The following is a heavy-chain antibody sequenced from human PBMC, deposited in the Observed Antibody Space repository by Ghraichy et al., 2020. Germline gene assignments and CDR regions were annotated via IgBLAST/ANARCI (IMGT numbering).Heavy chain of an antibody. J-gene: IGHJ6*02. Sequence: ASVKVSCKASGYTFTSYDINWVRQATGQGLEWMGWMNPNSGNTGYAQKFQGRVTMTRNTSISTAYMELSSLRSEDTAVYYCARGIDCSSTSCSYYYYYYGMDVWGQGTTVTVSS. CDR1: GYTFTSYD. CDR3: ARGIDCSSTSCSYYYYYYGMDV. V-gene: IGHV1-8*01. D-gene: IGHD2-2*01. CDR2: MNPNSGNT.